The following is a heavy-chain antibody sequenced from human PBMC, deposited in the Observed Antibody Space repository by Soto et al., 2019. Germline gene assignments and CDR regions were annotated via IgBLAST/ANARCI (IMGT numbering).Heavy chain of an antibody. Sequence: GGSLGLSCSASGVTVRSYVMDWVRQAQGKGLEWVAVIWYDGSNKYYADSVKGRFTISRDNSKNTLYLQMNSLRAEDTAVYYCARDRGCSSTSCFLYYYYYGMDVWGQGTTVTVSS. V-gene: IGHV3-33*01. CDR1: GVTVRSYV. CDR3: ARDRGCSSTSCFLYYYYYGMDV. D-gene: IGHD2-2*01. CDR2: IWYDGSNK. J-gene: IGHJ6*02.